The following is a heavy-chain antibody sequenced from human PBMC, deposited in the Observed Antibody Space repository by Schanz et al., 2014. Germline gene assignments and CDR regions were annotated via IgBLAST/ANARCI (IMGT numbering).Heavy chain of an antibody. V-gene: IGHV1-69*09. CDR1: GYTFTTYY. J-gene: IGHJ3*02. D-gene: IGHD2-2*01. CDR3: ARGTMPGTFDI. CDR2: IIPILGIA. Sequence: QVQLLQSGAEVKKPGASMKVSCKASGYTFTTYYMLWVRQAPGQGLEWMGIIPILGIANYAQRFQGRVTFTADKSTSTAYMELSSLRYEDTALYYCARGTMPGTFDIWGQGTMVTVSS.